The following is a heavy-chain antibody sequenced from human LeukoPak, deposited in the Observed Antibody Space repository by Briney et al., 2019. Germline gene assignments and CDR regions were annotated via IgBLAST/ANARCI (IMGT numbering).Heavy chain of an antibody. Sequence: SETLSLTCAASGGSVSGYYWSWIRQPPGKGLEWIGEINHSGSTNYNPSLKSRVTISVDTSKNQFSLKLSSVTAADTAVYYCARGPPTTALTYFQHWGQGTLVTVSS. D-gene: IGHD1-26*01. V-gene: IGHV4-34*01. CDR3: ARGPPTTALTYFQH. J-gene: IGHJ1*01. CDR1: GGSVSGYY. CDR2: INHSGST.